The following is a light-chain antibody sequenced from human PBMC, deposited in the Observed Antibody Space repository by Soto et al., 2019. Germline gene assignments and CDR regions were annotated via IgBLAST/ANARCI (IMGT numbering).Light chain of an antibody. CDR3: QQSYSSPLT. V-gene: IGKV1-39*01. Sequence: DIQLTQSPSSLSASAGDSVTITCRATQNIRSSLNWYQQKPGKAPKLLLYAASSLQSGVPSRFSGSGYGTDVTRSISRLQPEDFATYYCQQSYSSPLTFGGGTKVEIK. CDR2: AAS. J-gene: IGKJ4*01. CDR1: QNIRSS.